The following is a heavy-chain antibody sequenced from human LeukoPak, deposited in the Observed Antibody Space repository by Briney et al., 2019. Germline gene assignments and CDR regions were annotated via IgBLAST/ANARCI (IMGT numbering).Heavy chain of an antibody. CDR2: ISGSGRDT. J-gene: IGHJ3*01. Sequence: GGSLRLSCAASGFNFSSYGMTWVRQAPGKGLEWVSIISGSGRDTYYADSVKGRFTISRDNSKNTLYLQMNSLRAEDTAVYFCARETYDILTGRGAFDLWGQGTMVTVSS. D-gene: IGHD3-9*01. CDR1: GFNFSSYG. V-gene: IGHV3-23*01. CDR3: ARETYDILTGRGAFDL.